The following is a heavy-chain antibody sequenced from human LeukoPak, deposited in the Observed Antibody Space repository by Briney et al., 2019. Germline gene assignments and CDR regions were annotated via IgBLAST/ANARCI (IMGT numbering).Heavy chain of an antibody. CDR2: ISSSSSYI. V-gene: IGHV3-21*01. D-gene: IGHD2-2*01. J-gene: IGHJ6*03. Sequence: PGGSLRLSCAASGFTFSSYSMNWVRQAPGKGLEWVSSISSSSSYIYYADSVKGRFTISRDNAKNSLYLQMNSLRAEDTAVYYCARDLQKDCSSTSCYFGTMDVWGKGSTVTVSS. CDR3: ARDLQKDCSSTSCYFGTMDV. CDR1: GFTFSSYS.